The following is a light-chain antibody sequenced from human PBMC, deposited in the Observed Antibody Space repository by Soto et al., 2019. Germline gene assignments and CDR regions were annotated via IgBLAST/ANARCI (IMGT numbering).Light chain of an antibody. CDR2: DAS. Sequence: EIVLTQSPATLSLSPGERATLSCRASQSVSSYLAWYQHKPGQAPRLLIYDASNRATGIPARFSGSGSGTDFTRTISILEPEDVAVYYCQQRSNWPPITFGQGTRLEIK. CDR1: QSVSSY. J-gene: IGKJ5*01. CDR3: QQRSNWPPIT. V-gene: IGKV3-11*01.